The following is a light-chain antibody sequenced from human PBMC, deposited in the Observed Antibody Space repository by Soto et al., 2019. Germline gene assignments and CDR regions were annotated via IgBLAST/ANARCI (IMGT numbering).Light chain of an antibody. Sequence: DIQMTQSPSTLSGSVGDRVTITCRASQTIRSWLAWYQQKPGKAPKLLIYKASTLKSGVPSRFSGSGSGTEFTLTISILQPDDFATSYCQHYNSYSEVFGQGTKVES. CDR2: KAS. V-gene: IGKV1-5*03. CDR1: QTIRSW. J-gene: IGKJ1*01. CDR3: QHYNSYSEV.